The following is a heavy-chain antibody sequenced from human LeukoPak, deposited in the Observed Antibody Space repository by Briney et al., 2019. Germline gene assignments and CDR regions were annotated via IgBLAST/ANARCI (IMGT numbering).Heavy chain of an antibody. CDR1: GFTFSSYS. V-gene: IGHV3-48*01. D-gene: IGHD3-22*01. CDR2: ISSSSSTI. J-gene: IGHJ4*02. CDR3: ARDTTYYSDSSGYYPFDY. Sequence: GGSLRLSCAASGFTFSSYSMNWVRQAPGKGLEWVSYISSSSSTIYYADSVKGRFTISRDNAKNSLYLQMNSLRAEDTAVYYCARDTTYYSDSSGYYPFDYWGQGTLVTVSS.